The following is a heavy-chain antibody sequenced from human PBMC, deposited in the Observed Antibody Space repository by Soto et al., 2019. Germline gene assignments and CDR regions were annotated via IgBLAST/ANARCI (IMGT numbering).Heavy chain of an antibody. J-gene: IGHJ6*02. CDR2: IIPIFGTA. CDR1: GGTFSSYA. D-gene: IGHD5-12*01. V-gene: IGHV1-69*01. CDR3: ARAGFSGTYYYYYGMDV. Sequence: QVQLVQSGAEVKKPGSSVKVSCKASGGTFSSYAISWVRQAPGQGLEWMGGIIPIFGTANYAQEFQGRVTSAADESTSTAYMELSSLRSEDTAMYYWARAGFSGTYYYYYGMDVWGPGTTVTVSS.